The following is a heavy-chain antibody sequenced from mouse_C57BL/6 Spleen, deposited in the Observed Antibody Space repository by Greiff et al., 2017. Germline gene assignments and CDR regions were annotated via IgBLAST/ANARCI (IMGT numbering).Heavy chain of an antibody. Sequence: VQLQQSGPELVKPGASVKISCKASGYSFTRYYIPWVKQRPGQGLEWIGWIYPGSGNTKYIEKLKGKATITADTSSSTAYMQLSSLTSEDSAVYYCARSYPPAYWGQGTTLTVAS. CDR3: ARSYPPAY. V-gene: IGHV1-66*01. CDR2: IYPGSGNT. D-gene: IGHD1-1*01. CDR1: GYSFTRYY. J-gene: IGHJ2*01.